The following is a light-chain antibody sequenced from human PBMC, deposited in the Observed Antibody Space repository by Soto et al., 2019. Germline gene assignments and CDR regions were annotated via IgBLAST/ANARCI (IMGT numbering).Light chain of an antibody. CDR3: SSFASGNTWV. J-gene: IGLJ3*02. CDR1: SSDVGAYNY. CDR2: EVT. V-gene: IGLV2-8*01. Sequence: QSALTQPPSASGSPGQSVTISCTGTSSDVGAYNYVSWYQQHAGKAPKLVIYEVTKRPSGVPHRFSGSKSANTASLTVSGLQAEGEADYYCSSFASGNTWVFGGGTQLTVL.